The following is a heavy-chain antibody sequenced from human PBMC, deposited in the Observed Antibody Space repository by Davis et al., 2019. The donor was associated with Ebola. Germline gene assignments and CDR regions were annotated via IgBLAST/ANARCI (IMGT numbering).Heavy chain of an antibody. Sequence: MPSETLSLTCTVSGGSISSYYWSWIRQPPGKGLECVGYIYYSGSTYYNPSLKSRVTISVDTSKNQFSLKLSSVTAADTAVYYCARHFESSGWYYYYGMDVWGQGATVTVSS. CDR2: IYYSGST. D-gene: IGHD6-19*01. J-gene: IGHJ6*02. CDR1: GGSISSYY. V-gene: IGHV4-59*08. CDR3: ARHFESSGWYYYYGMDV.